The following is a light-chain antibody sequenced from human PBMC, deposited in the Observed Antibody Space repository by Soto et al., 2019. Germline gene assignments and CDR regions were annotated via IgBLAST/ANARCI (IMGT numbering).Light chain of an antibody. J-gene: IGKJ4*01. CDR1: QSVGDR. Sequence: EVVMTQSPATLSVSPGERATLSCRASQSVGDRLAWYQQKPGQPPRLLIYEASTGATGIPARFSGSGPETEFTLTISSLQSEDFAVYYCQQHISWPLTFGGGTKVEI. CDR2: EAS. V-gene: IGKV3-15*01. CDR3: QQHISWPLT.